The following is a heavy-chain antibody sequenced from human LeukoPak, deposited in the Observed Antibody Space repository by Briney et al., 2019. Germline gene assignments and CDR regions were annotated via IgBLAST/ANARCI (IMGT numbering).Heavy chain of an antibody. CDR2: INHSGST. V-gene: IGHV4-34*01. D-gene: IGHD1-20*01. J-gene: IGHJ4*02. CDR3: ARGGYNWNY. Sequence: PSETLSLTCTVSGGSISSYYWSWIRQPPGKGLEWIGEINHSGSTNYNPSLKSRVTISVDTSKNQFSLKLSSVTAADTAVYYCARGGYNWNYWGQGTLVTVSS. CDR1: GGSISSYY.